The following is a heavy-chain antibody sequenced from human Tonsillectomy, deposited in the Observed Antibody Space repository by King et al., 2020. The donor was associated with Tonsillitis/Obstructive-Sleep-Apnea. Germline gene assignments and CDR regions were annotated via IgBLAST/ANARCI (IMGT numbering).Heavy chain of an antibody. V-gene: IGHV4-59*08. CDR1: GGSISSYY. CDR3: ARIIVGATPYYFDY. CDR2: IYYSGST. D-gene: IGHD1-26*01. J-gene: IGHJ4*02. Sequence: QLQESGPGLVKPSENLSLTCTVSGGSISSYYWSWLRQPPGKGLEWIGYIYYSGSTNYNPSLKSRVTISVDTSKNQFSLKLSSVTAADTAVYYCARIIVGATPYYFDYGGQGTLVTVSS.